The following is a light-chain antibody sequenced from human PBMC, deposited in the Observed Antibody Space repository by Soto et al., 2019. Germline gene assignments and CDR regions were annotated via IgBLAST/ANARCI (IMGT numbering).Light chain of an antibody. CDR1: SSNIGSNA. J-gene: IGLJ2*01. Sequence: QSVLTQPPSASGTPGQRVTISCSGSSSNIGSNAVNWYQQLPGTAPKLLIYSNNQRPSGVPDRFSGSKSGTSTSASLAISGLQSEDEGDYYCGAWYDSLNGHVVFGGGTKLTVL. V-gene: IGLV1-44*01. CDR2: SNN. CDR3: GAWYDSLNGHVV.